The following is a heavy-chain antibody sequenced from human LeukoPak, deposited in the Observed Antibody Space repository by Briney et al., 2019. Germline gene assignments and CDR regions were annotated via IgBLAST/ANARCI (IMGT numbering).Heavy chain of an antibody. J-gene: IGHJ4*02. Sequence: ASVKVSCKASGGTFSSYAISWVRQAPGQGLEWMGGIIPIFGTANYAQKFQGRVTITADESTSTAYMELSSLRSEDTAVYYCARDRRYCSGGSCYLPYDLDYWAQGTLVTVSS. D-gene: IGHD2-15*01. CDR1: GGTFSSYA. CDR2: IIPIFGTA. V-gene: IGHV1-69*01. CDR3: ARDRRYCSGGSCYLPYDLDY.